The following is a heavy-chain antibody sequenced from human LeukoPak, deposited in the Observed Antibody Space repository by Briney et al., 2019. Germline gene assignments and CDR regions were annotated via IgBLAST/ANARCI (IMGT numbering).Heavy chain of an antibody. Sequence: GGSLRLSCAASGFTLSTYWMSWVRQTPEKGLEFVANIEQDGSVKNYMDSLKGRSTITRDNARESLYLEINSLRADDTAVYYCARDPESSAFDLWGQGALVTVSS. J-gene: IGHJ4*02. D-gene: IGHD5/OR15-5a*01. CDR3: ARDPESSAFDL. CDR2: IEQDGSVK. V-gene: IGHV3-7*01. CDR1: GFTLSTYW.